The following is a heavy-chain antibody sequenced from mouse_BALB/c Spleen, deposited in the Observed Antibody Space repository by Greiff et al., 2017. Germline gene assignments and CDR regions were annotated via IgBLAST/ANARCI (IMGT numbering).Heavy chain of an antibody. Sequence: EVQLQESGAELVKPGASVKLSCTASGFNIKDTYMHWVKQRPEQGLEWIGRIDPANGNTKYDPKFQGKATITADTSSNTAYLQLSSLTSEDTAVYYCARDSSGLFDYWGQGTTLTVSS. J-gene: IGHJ2*01. CDR2: IDPANGNT. CDR1: GFNIKDTY. V-gene: IGHV14-3*02. D-gene: IGHD3-2*01. CDR3: ARDSSGLFDY.